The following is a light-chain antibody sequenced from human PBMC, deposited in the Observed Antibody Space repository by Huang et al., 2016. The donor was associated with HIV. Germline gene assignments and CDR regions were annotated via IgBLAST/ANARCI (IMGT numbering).Light chain of an antibody. CDR3: QQRSSGVT. Sequence: IVLTQSPATLSWYPGERVTLSCRASQSVGNYIAWYQQHPGQSPKLLIYDTSTRATGTTVRFSGSGSGTDFTLTISSLESEDFAVYYCQQRSSGVTFGGGTKV. CDR2: DTS. V-gene: IGKV3-11*01. CDR1: QSVGNY. J-gene: IGKJ4*01.